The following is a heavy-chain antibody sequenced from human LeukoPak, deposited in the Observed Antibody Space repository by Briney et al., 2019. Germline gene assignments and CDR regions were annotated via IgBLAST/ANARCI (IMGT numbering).Heavy chain of an antibody. J-gene: IGHJ4*02. CDR3: ATIGGIGTMVRGVNPIDY. Sequence: SETLSLTCTVSGGSLSSYYWSWIRQPPGKGLEWIGYIYYSGSTNYNPSLKSRVTISVDTSKNQFSLKLSSATAADTAVYYCATIGGIGTMVRGVNPIDYWGQGTLVTVSS. CDR1: GGSLSSYY. CDR2: IYYSGST. V-gene: IGHV4-59*01. D-gene: IGHD3-10*01.